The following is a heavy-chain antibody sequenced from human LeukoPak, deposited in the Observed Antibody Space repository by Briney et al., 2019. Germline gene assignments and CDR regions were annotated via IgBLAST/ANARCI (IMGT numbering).Heavy chain of an antibody. D-gene: IGHD3/OR15-3a*01. CDR2: ISSSGGTT. CDR3: AKEDDFLTGYYNWFDP. CDR1: GFTFSSYG. V-gene: IGHV3-23*01. Sequence: PGGSLRLSCAASGFTFSSYGMSWVRQAPGKGLEWVSGISSSGGTTYNADSVKGRFTISRDNSKNTLYLQMNSLRAEDTAVYYCAKEDDFLTGYYNWFDPWGQGTLVTVSS. J-gene: IGHJ5*02.